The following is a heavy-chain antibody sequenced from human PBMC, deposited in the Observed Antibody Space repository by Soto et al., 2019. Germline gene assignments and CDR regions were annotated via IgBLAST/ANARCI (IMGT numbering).Heavy chain of an antibody. CDR1: GYIFINYG. D-gene: IGHD2-2*01. Sequence: GXSVKVSCEASGYIFINYGITWVRQAPGQGLEWMGWISGYNGNTKYADKLQGRVTMTTDTSTTTAYMELRSLRSDDTAVYYCARDEVPAANWLDRWGQGTLVTVSS. J-gene: IGHJ5*02. CDR2: ISGYNGNT. V-gene: IGHV1-18*01. CDR3: ARDEVPAANWLDR.